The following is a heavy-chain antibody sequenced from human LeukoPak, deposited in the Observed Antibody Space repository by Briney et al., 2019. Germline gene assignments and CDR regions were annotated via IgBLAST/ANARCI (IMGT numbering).Heavy chain of an antibody. CDR1: GFTFSSYA. J-gene: IGHJ4*02. CDR2: ISGSGGST. Sequence: PGGSLRLSCAASGFTFSSYAMSWVRQAPGKGLEWVSAISGSGGSTYYADSVKGRFTISRDNSKNTLYLQMNSLRAEDTAVYYCAKGGGYYGSSGYIFDYWGQGTLVTVSS. CDR3: AKGGGYYGSSGYIFDY. V-gene: IGHV3-23*01. D-gene: IGHD3-22*01.